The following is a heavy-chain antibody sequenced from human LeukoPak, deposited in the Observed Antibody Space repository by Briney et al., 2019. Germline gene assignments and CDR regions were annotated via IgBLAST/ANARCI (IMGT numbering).Heavy chain of an antibody. D-gene: IGHD6-6*01. V-gene: IGHV1-2*02. Sequence: AAVKVTCKASGYTYTGYYMHWVRQPPAQGLEWVGWINPNRGGTNYARKYQDRVTMTRDTTISTDYKELSKLRSDDTAVYYCARSVAAREQRDYYNYYADVWGKGTTVTVSS. CDR2: INPNRGGT. CDR1: GYTYTGYY. CDR3: ARSVAAREQRDYYNYYADV. J-gene: IGHJ6*03.